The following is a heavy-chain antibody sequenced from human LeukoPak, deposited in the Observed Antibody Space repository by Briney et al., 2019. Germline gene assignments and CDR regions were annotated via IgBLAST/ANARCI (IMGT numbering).Heavy chain of an antibody. J-gene: IGHJ6*02. CDR1: DFSFTSYG. V-gene: IGHV1-18*01. D-gene: IGHD6-19*01. CDR3: ARDLTSNVAVTEYHYYAMDV. CDR2: ISAYNGST. Sequence: ASVTVSCKASDFSFTSYGMSWVRQAPGQGLEWMGWISAYNGSTKYAQKLQGRVTMTTDTSTGTAYMELRSLRPDDTAVYYCARDLTSNVAVTEYHYYAMDVWGQGTTVTDSS.